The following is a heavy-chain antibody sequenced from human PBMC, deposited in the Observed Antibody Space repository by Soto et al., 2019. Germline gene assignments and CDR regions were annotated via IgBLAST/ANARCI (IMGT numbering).Heavy chain of an antibody. CDR1: GYTFTSYG. D-gene: IGHD3-22*01. J-gene: IGHJ5*02. CDR2: ISAYNGNT. V-gene: IGHV1-18*01. CDR3: ARTYITMIVVALNWFDP. Sequence: SVKVSCKASGYTFTSYGISWVRQAPGQGLEWMGWISAYNGNTNYAQKLQGRVTMTTDTSTSTAYMELRSLRSDDTAVYYCARTYITMIVVALNWFDPWGQGTLVTVSS.